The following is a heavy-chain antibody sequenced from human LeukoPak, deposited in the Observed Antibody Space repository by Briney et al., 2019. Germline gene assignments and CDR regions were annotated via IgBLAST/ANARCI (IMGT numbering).Heavy chain of an antibody. CDR2: IKQDGSEK. J-gene: IGHJ6*02. CDR3: ARETNLGV. D-gene: IGHD1-14*01. CDR1: GFTSGNNW. V-gene: IGHV3-7*05. Sequence: PRGSLRLSCAASGFTSGNNWMSWARQAPGRGLEWVASIKQDGSEKSYVDSVKGRFTISRDNAKNSLHLQMSSLRAEDTAVYYCARETNLGVWGQGTTVTVSS.